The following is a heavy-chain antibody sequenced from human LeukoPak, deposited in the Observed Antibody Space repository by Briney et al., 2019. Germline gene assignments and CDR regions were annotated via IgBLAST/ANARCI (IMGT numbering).Heavy chain of an antibody. J-gene: IGHJ4*02. Sequence: SETLSLTCTVSGGSISSSSYYWGWIRQPPGKGLEWIGSVYYSGSTYYNPSLKSRVTISVDTSKNQFSLKLSSVTAADTAVYYCATRTTRGFYYFDYWAREPWSPSPQ. CDR2: VYYSGST. CDR1: GGSISSSSYY. D-gene: IGHD1-7*01. V-gene: IGHV4-39*07. CDR3: ATRTTRGFYYFDY.